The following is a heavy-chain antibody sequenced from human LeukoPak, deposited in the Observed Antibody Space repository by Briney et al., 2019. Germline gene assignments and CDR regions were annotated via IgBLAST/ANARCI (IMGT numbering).Heavy chain of an antibody. CDR1: GVTVSSKNAP. CDR2: TYYRTTWYN. V-gene: IGHV6-1*01. Sequence: SQTLTLTCAISGVTVSSKNAPWNWNTQSPSRVLEWLVRTYYRTTWYNDNAESVKGRISINPDTSKNQFSLQLNSVTTEDTAVYYWARGFSSGWLDYWGRGTLVTVSS. J-gene: IGHJ4*02. D-gene: IGHD6-19*01. CDR3: ARGFSSGWLDY.